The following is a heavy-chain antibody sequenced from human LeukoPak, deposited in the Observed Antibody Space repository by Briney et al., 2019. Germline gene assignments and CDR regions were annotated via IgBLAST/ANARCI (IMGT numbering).Heavy chain of an antibody. CDR2: ISYDGNDK. J-gene: IGHJ2*01. CDR1: GFTFSNFG. CDR3: ATTLSRGWSGFRWYLDL. D-gene: IGHD6-19*01. V-gene: IGHV3-30*03. Sequence: GGSLRLSCAVSGFTFSNFGMHWVRQAPGKGLEWVAVISYDGNDKYYADSVKGRFTISRDNSKNTLYLQTNSLRAEDTAVYYCATTLSRGWSGFRWYLDLWGRGTLVIVSS.